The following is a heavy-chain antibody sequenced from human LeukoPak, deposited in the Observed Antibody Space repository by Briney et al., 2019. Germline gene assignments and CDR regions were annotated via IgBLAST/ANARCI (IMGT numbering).Heavy chain of an antibody. V-gene: IGHV4-59*01. J-gene: IGHJ3*02. CDR2: IYYSGST. CDR3: ARNFHYDTSGFDAFDI. Sequence: SETLSLTCTVSGGSTSSYYWSWIRQPPGKGLEWIGYIYYSGSTNYNPSLKSRVTISVDTSKNQLSLKLSSVTAADTAVYYCARNFHYDTSGFDAFDIWGQGTMVTVSS. CDR1: GGSTSSYY. D-gene: IGHD3-22*01.